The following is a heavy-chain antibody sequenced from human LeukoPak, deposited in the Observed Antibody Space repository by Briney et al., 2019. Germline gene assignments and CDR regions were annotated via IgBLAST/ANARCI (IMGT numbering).Heavy chain of an antibody. CDR1: GYTFTSYG. CDR2: ISAYNGNT. J-gene: IGHJ4*02. D-gene: IGHD5-18*01. Sequence: ASVKVSCKASGYTFTSYGISWVRQAPGQGLEWMGWISAYNGNTNYAQKLQGRLTMTTDTSTSTAYMELRSLRSDDTAVYYCARGSDTAMVDDYFDYWGQGTLVTVSS. V-gene: IGHV1-18*01. CDR3: ARGSDTAMVDDYFDY.